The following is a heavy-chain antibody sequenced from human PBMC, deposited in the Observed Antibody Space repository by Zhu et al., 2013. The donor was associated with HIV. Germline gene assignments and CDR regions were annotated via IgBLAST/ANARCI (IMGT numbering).Heavy chain of an antibody. V-gene: IGHV1-46*01. CDR1: GYTFTSYY. CDR2: INPSGGST. D-gene: IGHD3-16*01. CDR3: ARVRVQLRFNYGMDV. Sequence: QVQLVQSGAEVKKPGASVKVSCKASGYTFTSYYMHWVRQAPGQGLEWMGIINPSGGSTSYAQKFQGRVTMTRDTSTSTVYMELSSLRSEDTAVYYCARVRVQLRFNYGMDVWGQGTTVTVSS. J-gene: IGHJ6*02.